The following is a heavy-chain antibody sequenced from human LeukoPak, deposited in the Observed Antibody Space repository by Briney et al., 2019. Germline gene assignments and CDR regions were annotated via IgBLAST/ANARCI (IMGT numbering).Heavy chain of an antibody. CDR3: ARDLAAMVTCPLDY. D-gene: IGHD5-18*01. Sequence: PGGSLRLSCAASGFTFSSYAMSWVRQAPGKGLEWVSAIGGSGSTTYYADSVKGRFTISRDNSKNTLYLQMNSLRAEDTAVYYCARDLAAMVTCPLDYWGQGTLVTVSS. CDR2: IGGSGSTT. J-gene: IGHJ4*02. CDR1: GFTFSSYA. V-gene: IGHV3-23*01.